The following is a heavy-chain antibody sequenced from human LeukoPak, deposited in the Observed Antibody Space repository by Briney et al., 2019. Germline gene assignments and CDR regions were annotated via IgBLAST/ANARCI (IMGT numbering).Heavy chain of an antibody. CDR2: IYYSGST. CDR3: ATWDGWYREY. J-gene: IGHJ4*02. D-gene: IGHD6-19*01. V-gene: IGHV4-39*01. Sequence: PSETLSLTCTVSGGSISSSSYYWGWIRQPPGKGLERIGSIYYSGSTYYNPSLKSRVTISVDTSKNQFSLKLSSVTAADTAVYYCATWDGWYREYWGQGTLVTVSS. CDR1: GGSISSSSYY.